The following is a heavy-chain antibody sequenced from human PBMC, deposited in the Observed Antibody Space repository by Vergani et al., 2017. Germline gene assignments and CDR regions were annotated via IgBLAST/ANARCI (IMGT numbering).Heavy chain of an antibody. J-gene: IGHJ6*02. CDR2: IWYDGSNK. D-gene: IGHD3-3*01. CDR1: GFTFSSYG. CDR3: ARDRLAYYDFWKPYYYGMDV. Sequence: VQLVESGGGVVQPGRSLGLSCAASGFTFSSYGMHWVRQAPGKGLEWVAVIWYDGSNKYYADSVKGRFTISRDNSKNTLYLQMNSLRAEDTAVYYCARDRLAYYDFWKPYYYGMDVWGQGTMVTVSS. V-gene: IGHV3-33*01.